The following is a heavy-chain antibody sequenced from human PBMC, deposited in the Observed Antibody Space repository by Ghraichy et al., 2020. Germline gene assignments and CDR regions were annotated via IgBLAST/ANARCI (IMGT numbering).Heavy chain of an antibody. V-gene: IGHV3-11*01. CDR2: IRGNGGTV. D-gene: IGHD2-8*01. CDR3: AKTHDDCTSLSCPLGRYQYLDV. J-gene: IGHJ6*03. Sequence: GGSLRLSCAASGFTFSDYYMSWIRQAPGKGLEWISYIRGNGGTVFYADSVKGRFTISRDNAKNSLYLQMSSLGAEDTAVYYCAKTHDDCTSLSCPLGRYQYLDVWGKGTTVTVSS. CDR1: GFTFSDYY.